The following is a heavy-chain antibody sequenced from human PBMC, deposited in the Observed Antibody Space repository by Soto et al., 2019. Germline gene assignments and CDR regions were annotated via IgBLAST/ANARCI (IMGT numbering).Heavy chain of an antibody. D-gene: IGHD2-21*02. V-gene: IGHV4-39*01. CDR2: IYYSGNT. CDR3: ASPVVVTAFDAFHI. Sequence: SETLSLTCTVSGGSISSSRYYWGWIRQPPGKGLEWIGTIYYSGNTYYNPSLRSRVTISVDTSKNQFSLKLSSVTAADTAVYYCASPVVVTAFDAFHIWGQPTMVTVSS. CDR1: GGSISSSRYY. J-gene: IGHJ3*02.